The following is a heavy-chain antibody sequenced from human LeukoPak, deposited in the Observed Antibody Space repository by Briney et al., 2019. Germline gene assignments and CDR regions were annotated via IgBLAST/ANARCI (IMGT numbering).Heavy chain of an antibody. V-gene: IGHV3-30*04. Sequence: HSGGSLRLSCAASGFTFSSYAMHWVRQAPGKGLEWVAVISYDGSNKYYADSVKGRFTISRDNSKNTLYLQMNSLRAEDTAVYYCAREGCSGGSCYSDYWGQGTLVTVSS. CDR2: ISYDGSNK. J-gene: IGHJ4*02. CDR1: GFTFSSYA. CDR3: AREGCSGGSCYSDY. D-gene: IGHD2-15*01.